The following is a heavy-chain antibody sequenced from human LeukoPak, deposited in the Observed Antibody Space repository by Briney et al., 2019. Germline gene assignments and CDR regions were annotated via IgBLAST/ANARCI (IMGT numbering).Heavy chain of an antibody. CDR3: ARDDNYGIFVNVDY. V-gene: IGHV1-8*03. CDR1: GYTFTSYD. Sequence: ASVKVSCKASGYTFTSYDINRVRQATGQGLEWMGWMNPNSGNTGYAQKFRGRVTITRNTSISTAYMELSSLRSEDTAVYYCARDDNYGIFVNVDYWGQGTLVTVSS. CDR2: MNPNSGNT. D-gene: IGHD4-11*01. J-gene: IGHJ4*02.